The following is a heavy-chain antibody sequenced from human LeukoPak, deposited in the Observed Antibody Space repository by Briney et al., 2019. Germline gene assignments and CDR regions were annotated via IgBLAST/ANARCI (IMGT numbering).Heavy chain of an antibody. Sequence: VASVKVSCTASGGTFSSYAISWVRQAPGHGLEWMGRIVPILGIANYAQKFQGRVTITADDSTTTAYMELSSLRCEDTAVYYCASGYYGSGSSHTFGTDYWGQGTLGTVSS. CDR3: ASGYYGSGSSHTFGTDY. D-gene: IGHD3-10*01. CDR1: GGTFSSYA. CDR2: IVPILGIA. J-gene: IGHJ4*02. V-gene: IGHV1-69*04.